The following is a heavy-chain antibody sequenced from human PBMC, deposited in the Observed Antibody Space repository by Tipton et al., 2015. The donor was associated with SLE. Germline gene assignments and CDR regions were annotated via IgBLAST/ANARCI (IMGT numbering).Heavy chain of an antibody. Sequence: TLSLTCTVSGGSISSSSNHWGWIRQPPGKGLEWLGNILYSGSTNYNPSLKRRVTISVDTSKNQFSLKLSSVTAADTAEYYCAGGPGSSPTGSDRESFFYYGIDVWVQGTTVTVPS. J-gene: IGHJ6*02. CDR2: ILYSGST. D-gene: IGHD6-13*01. CDR1: GGSISSSSNH. V-gene: IGHV4-39*07. CDR3: AGGPGSSPTGSDRESFFYYGIDV.